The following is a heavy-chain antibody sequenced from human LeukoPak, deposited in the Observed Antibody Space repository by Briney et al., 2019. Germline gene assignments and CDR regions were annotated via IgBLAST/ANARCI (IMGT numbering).Heavy chain of an antibody. J-gene: IGHJ4*02. CDR1: GFTFSSYG. CDR3: AKDFPCSGGSCYSSGFDY. V-gene: IGHV3-30*18. CDR2: ISYDGSNK. D-gene: IGHD2-15*01. Sequence: GGSPRLSCAASGFTFSSYGMHWVRQAPGKGLEWVAVISYDGSNKYYADSVKGRFTISRDNSKNTLYLQMNSLRAEDTAVYYCAKDFPCSGGSCYSSGFDYWGQGTLVTVSS.